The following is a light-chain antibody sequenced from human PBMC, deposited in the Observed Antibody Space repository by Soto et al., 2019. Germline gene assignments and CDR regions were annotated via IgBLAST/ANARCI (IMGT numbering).Light chain of an antibody. CDR1: SSNIGGNS. J-gene: IGLJ1*01. CDR2: DDN. V-gene: IGLV1-51*01. CDR3: GSWDSSLSAYV. Sequence: VLTQPPSVSAAPGHKVTISFSGSSSNIGGNSVSWYQQLPGTAPKLLIYDDNKRPSGIPDRFSGSKSGTSATLGITGFQTGDEADYYCGSWDSSLSAYVLGTGKKVTV.